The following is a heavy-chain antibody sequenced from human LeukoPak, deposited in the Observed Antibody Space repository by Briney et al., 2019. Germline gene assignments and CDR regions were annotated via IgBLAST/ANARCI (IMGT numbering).Heavy chain of an antibody. Sequence: GGSPRLSCAASGFTFSDYGMHWVRQAPGKGLEWVAVIWHDGSNKYYADSVQGRFTISRDSSKNTLYLQMNSLRAEDTAVYYCAKDGDAGTSYYFYYMDVWGKGNTVTVSS. CDR3: AKDGDAGTSYYFYYMDV. CDR2: IWHDGSNK. J-gene: IGHJ6*03. V-gene: IGHV3-33*06. CDR1: GFTFSDYG. D-gene: IGHD7-27*01.